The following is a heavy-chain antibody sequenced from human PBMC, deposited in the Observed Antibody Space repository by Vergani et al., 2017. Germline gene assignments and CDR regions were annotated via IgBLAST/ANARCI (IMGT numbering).Heavy chain of an antibody. CDR2: INWNSDSI. D-gene: IGHD6-13*01. J-gene: IGHJ2*01. CDR1: GFTFNIYA. CDR3: VKDIAASGNYWYFDL. V-gene: IGHV3-9*01. Sequence: EVQLLESGGGLVQPGGSLRLSCAASGFTFNIYAMSWVRQAPGKGLEWVSGINWNSDSIAYADSVKGRFTISRDNAKNSLYLQMNSLRAEDTALYYCVKDIAASGNYWYFDLWGRGTLVTVSS.